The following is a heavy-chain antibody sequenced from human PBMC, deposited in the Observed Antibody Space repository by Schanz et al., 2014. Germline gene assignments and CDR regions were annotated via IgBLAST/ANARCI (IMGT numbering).Heavy chain of an antibody. V-gene: IGHV4-30-2*03. Sequence: QLQLQESGSGLVKPSQTLSLTCAVSGGSISRGFYSWNWIRQPPGRGLEWIGCIYYSGSTHYNPPFRGRFTIPGTPSKPQSPRPLVSVTAADTAVYYCARSAQPHNNWPSNWFDPWGQGTLVTVSS. J-gene: IGHJ5*02. CDR1: GGSISRGFYS. D-gene: IGHD1-1*01. CDR3: ARSAQPHNNWPSNWFDP. CDR2: IYYSGST.